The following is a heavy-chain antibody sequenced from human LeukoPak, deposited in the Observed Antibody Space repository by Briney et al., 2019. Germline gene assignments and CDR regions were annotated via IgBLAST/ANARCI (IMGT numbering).Heavy chain of an antibody. CDR2: VYYSGST. V-gene: IGHV4-59*01. J-gene: IGHJ4*02. CDR3: ARTFGEYQRGYFDY. CDR1: GGSIRSDF. D-gene: IGHD3-10*01. Sequence: PSETLSLTCTVSGGSIRSDFWSWIRQPPGKGLEWIGYVYYSGSTNYSPSLNSRVTISIDTSKNQFSLKLSSVTAADTAVYYCARTFGEYQRGYFDYWGQGTLVTVSS.